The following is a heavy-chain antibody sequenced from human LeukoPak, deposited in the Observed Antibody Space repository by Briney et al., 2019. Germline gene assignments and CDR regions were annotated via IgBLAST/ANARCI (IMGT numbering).Heavy chain of an antibody. CDR3: ARDSWSYCDY. J-gene: IGHJ4*02. CDR2: IYSGGHT. Sequence: GGSLRLSCAASGFIVTSNYISWVRQAPGKGLEWVSIIYSGGHTYYADSVKGRFTISRHNSENTLYLQMSSLRPEDTAVYYCARDSWSYCDYWGGGPGDTVSS. CDR1: GFIVTSNY. D-gene: IGHD3-3*01. V-gene: IGHV3-53*04.